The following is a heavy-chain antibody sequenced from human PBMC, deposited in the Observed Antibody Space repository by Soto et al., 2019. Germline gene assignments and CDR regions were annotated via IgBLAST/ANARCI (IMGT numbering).Heavy chain of an antibody. CDR3: ARDPDYYGSGSRKESNWFDP. CDR1: GYTFTSYY. D-gene: IGHD3-10*01. J-gene: IGHJ5*02. Sequence: ASVKVSCKASGYTFTSYYMHWVRQAPGQGLEWMGWINPNSGGTNYAQKFQGRVTMTRDTSISTAYMELSRLRSDDTAVYYCARDPDYYGSGSRKESNWFDPWGQGTLVTVSS. V-gene: IGHV1-2*02. CDR2: INPNSGGT.